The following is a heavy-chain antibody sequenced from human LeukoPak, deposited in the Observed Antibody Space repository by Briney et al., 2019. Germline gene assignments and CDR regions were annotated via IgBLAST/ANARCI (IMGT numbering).Heavy chain of an antibody. CDR1: GYTFTGYY. J-gene: IGHJ4*02. V-gene: IGHV1-2*02. CDR2: INPNSGGT. CDR3: ARDRDYGSGIFDY. D-gene: IGHD3-10*01. Sequence: ASVKVSCKASGYTFTGYYMHWVRQAPGQGLEWMGWINPNSGGTNYAQKFQGRVTMTRDTSTSTAYMELNRLRSDDTAVYYCARDRDYGSGIFDYWGQGTLVTVSS.